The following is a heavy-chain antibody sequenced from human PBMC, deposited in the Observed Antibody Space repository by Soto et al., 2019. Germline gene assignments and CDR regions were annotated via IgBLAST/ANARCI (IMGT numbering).Heavy chain of an antibody. CDR1: GGSFSGYY. CDR3: ARVLGYQDV. J-gene: IGHJ6*04. CDR2: INHSGST. V-gene: IGHV4-34*01. Sequence: SETLSLTCAVYGGSFSGYYWSWIRQPPGKGLEWIGEINHSGSTNYNPSLKSRVTISVDTSKNQFSLKLSSVTAADTAVYYCARVLGYQDVWGKGTTVTVSS. D-gene: IGHD5-18*01.